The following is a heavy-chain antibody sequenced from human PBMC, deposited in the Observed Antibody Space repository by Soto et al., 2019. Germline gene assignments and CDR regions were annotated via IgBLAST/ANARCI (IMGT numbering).Heavy chain of an antibody. V-gene: IGHV1-24*01. J-gene: IGHJ4*02. CDR3: APDHRLRYYVDY. CDR1: GYTLTELS. CDR2: FDPEDGET. D-gene: IGHD4-17*01. Sequence: ASVKVSCKVSGYTLTELSMHGVRQAPGKGLEWMGGFDPEDGETIYAQKFQGRVTMTEDTSTDTAYMELSSLRSDDTAVYYCAPDHRLRYYVDYWGQGTLVTVSS.